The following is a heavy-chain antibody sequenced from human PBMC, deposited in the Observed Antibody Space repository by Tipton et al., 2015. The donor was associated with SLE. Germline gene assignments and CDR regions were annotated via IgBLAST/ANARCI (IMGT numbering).Heavy chain of an antibody. Sequence: TLSLTCTVSGGSISSYYWSWIRQPPGKGLEWIGEINHSGSTNYNPSLKSRVTISVDTSKNQFSLKLSSVTAADTAVYYCATELRFLEWLLDYWGQGTLVTVSS. D-gene: IGHD3-3*01. J-gene: IGHJ4*02. V-gene: IGHV4-59*08. CDR1: GGSISSYY. CDR2: INHSGST. CDR3: ATELRFLEWLLDY.